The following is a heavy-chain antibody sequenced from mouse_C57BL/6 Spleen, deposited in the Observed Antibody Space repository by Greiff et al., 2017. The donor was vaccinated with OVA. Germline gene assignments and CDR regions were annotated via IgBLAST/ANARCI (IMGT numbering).Heavy chain of an antibody. CDR3: ARTFKYYFDY. Sequence: VKLVESGAELVRPGASVKLSCKASGYTFTDYYINWVKQRPGQGLEWIARIYPGSGNTYYNEKFKGKATLTAEKSSSTAYMQLSSLTSEDSAVYFCARTFKYYFDYWGQGTTLTVSS. V-gene: IGHV1-76*01. CDR1: GYTFTDYY. CDR2: IYPGSGNT. J-gene: IGHJ2*01.